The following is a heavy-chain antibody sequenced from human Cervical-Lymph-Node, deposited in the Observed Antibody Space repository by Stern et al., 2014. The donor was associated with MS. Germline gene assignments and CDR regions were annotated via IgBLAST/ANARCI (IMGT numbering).Heavy chain of an antibody. J-gene: IGHJ3*02. CDR1: GFTFSSYG. CDR2: IWYDGRNN. D-gene: IGHD3-22*01. Sequence: VQLVESGGGVVKPGRSLRLSCAASGFTFSSYGMHWVRQAPGKGLEWVAVIWYDGRNNSYAGSVKGRFTISRDNSKNTLYRQMNSLRAEDTAVYYCARPDDSSGKLPVGAFDIWGQGTMVTVSS. CDR3: ARPDDSSGKLPVGAFDI. V-gene: IGHV3-33*01.